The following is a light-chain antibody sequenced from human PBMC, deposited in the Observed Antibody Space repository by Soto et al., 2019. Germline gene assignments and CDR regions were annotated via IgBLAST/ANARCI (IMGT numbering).Light chain of an antibody. CDR3: SSYSSSSTYL. CDR1: SSDVGAYNY. J-gene: IGLJ1*01. V-gene: IGLV2-14*01. Sequence: QSALTQPASVSGSPGQSITISCTGTSSDVGAYNYLSWYQHHPGKAPKLMICEVRNRPSGVSNRFSGSKPGNTAPLTISGLQSEDEADYFCSSYSSSSTYLFGSGTKVTVL. CDR2: EVR.